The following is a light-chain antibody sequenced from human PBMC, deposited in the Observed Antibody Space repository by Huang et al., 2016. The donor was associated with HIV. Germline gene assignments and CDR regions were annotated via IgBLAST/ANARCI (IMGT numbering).Light chain of an antibody. CDR2: SSS. V-gene: IGKV1-39*01. CDR1: QSINSH. Sequence: DIQMTQSPSSLSASIGDRVTITCRSSQSINSHLNWYQQSPWKAPKLLFYSSSSLHSGVPSRFSGSVSETDFTLTISSLQPEDFATYFCQQSYSTPWTFGQGTKVGIK. J-gene: IGKJ1*01. CDR3: QQSYSTPWT.